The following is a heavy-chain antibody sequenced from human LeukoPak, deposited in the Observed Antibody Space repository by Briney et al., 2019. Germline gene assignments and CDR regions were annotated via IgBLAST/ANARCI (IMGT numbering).Heavy chain of an antibody. CDR3: ATDRRLIQGGSDC. J-gene: IGHJ4*02. V-gene: IGHV4-31*03. CDR2: IYHSGTT. CDR1: DGSISSAGYY. Sequence: PSETLSLTCTVSDGSISSAGYYWTWIRQPPEKGLEWIGFIYHSGTTYYNPSLKSRLTMSVDTSKNQFSLKLASVTAADTAIYYCATDRRLIQGGSDCWGQGTLVTVSS. D-gene: IGHD5-18*01.